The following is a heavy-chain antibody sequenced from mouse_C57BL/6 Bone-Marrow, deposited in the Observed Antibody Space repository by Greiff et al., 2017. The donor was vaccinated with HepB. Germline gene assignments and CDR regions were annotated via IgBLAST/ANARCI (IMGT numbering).Heavy chain of an antibody. CDR1: GYTFTSYW. CDR2: IVPSDSYT. D-gene: IGHD1-1*01. J-gene: IGHJ4*01. V-gene: IGHV1-50*01. CDR3: ARDYYGSSHTSYAMDY. Sequence: QVQLQQSGAELVKPGASVKLSCKASGYTFTSYWMQWVKQRPGQGLEWIGEIVPSDSYTNYNQKFKGKATLTVDTSSSTAYMQLSSLTSEDSAVYYCARDYYGSSHTSYAMDYWGQGTSVTVSS.